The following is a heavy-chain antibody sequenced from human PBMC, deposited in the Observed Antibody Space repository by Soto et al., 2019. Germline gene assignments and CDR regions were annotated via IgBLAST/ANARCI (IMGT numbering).Heavy chain of an antibody. CDR3: ARPLVTILGVVKPQSGYSYGMDV. CDR2: IDPSGGST. D-gene: IGHD3-3*01. V-gene: IGHV1-46*01. Sequence: ASVKVSCKASGYTFTSYYMHWVRQAPGQGHQWMGIIDPSGGSTSYAQKFQVRVTMTRDTPTSTVYMDLRSLRSEDTAVYYCARPLVTILGVVKPQSGYSYGMDVWRRGTTVTVSS. CDR1: GYTFTSYY. J-gene: IGHJ6*04.